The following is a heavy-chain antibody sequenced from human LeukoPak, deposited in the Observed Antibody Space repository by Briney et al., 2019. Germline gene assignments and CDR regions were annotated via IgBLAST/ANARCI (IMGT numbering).Heavy chain of an antibody. CDR1: GGSISSSSYY. V-gene: IGHV4-39*01. CDR3: ARRGYSSSWY. Sequence: PSETLSLTCTVSGGSISSSSYYWGWIRQPPGKGLEWIGSTYYSGSTYYNPSLKSRVTISVDTSKSQFSLKLSSVTAADTAVYYCARRGYSSSWYWGQGTLVTVSS. CDR2: TYYSGST. D-gene: IGHD6-13*01. J-gene: IGHJ4*02.